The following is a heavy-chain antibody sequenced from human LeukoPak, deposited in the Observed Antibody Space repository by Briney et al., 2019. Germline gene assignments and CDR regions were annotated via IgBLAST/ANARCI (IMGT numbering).Heavy chain of an antibody. CDR3: AREAKRMWLVTLGAFDI. D-gene: IGHD6-19*01. V-gene: IGHV3-21*01. CDR1: GFTFSSYS. Sequence: PGGSLRLPCAASGFTFSSYSMNWVRQAPGKGLEWVSSISSSSSYIYYADSVKGRFTISRDNAKNSLYLQMNSLRAEDTAVYYCAREAKRMWLVTLGAFDIWGQGTMVTVSS. J-gene: IGHJ3*02. CDR2: ISSSSSYI.